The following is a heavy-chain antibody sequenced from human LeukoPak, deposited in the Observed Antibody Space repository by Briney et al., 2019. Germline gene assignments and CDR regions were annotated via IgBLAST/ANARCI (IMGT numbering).Heavy chain of an antibody. CDR1: GFTFSSYA. Sequence: GGSLRLSCAASGFTFSSYAMHWVRQAPGKGLEWVAVISYDGSNKYYADSVKGRFTISRDNSKNTLYLQMNSLRAEDTAVYYCARDRGPTVVPDAFDIWGQGTMVTVSS. CDR2: ISYDGSNK. J-gene: IGHJ3*02. V-gene: IGHV3-30*04. D-gene: IGHD4-23*01. CDR3: ARDRGPTVVPDAFDI.